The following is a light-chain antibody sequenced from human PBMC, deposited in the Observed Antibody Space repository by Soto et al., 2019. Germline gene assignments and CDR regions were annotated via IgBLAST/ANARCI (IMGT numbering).Light chain of an antibody. CDR1: SSNIGAVFD. J-gene: IGLJ2*01. CDR2: GNN. V-gene: IGLV1-40*01. Sequence: QSVLTQPPSVSGTPGQRVAISCTGSSSNIGAVFDVHWYQQVPGTAPKLLIYGNNNRPSGVPDRFSGSKSGTSASLAITGLQAEDEADYYCQSYDRSLSAVFGGGTQLTVL. CDR3: QSYDRSLSAV.